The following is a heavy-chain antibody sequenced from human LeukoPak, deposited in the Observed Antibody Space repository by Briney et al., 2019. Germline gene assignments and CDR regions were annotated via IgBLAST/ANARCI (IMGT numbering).Heavy chain of an antibody. J-gene: IGHJ4*02. CDR1: GFTFSSYG. CDR3: ARDEVVPAAMDGFPDY. Sequence: GGSLRLSCAASGFTFSSYGMHWVRQAPGKGLEWVAVISYDGSNKYYADSVKGRFTISRDNSKNTLYLQMNSLRAEDTAVYYCARDEVVPAAMDGFPDYWGQGTLVTVSS. D-gene: IGHD2-2*01. CDR2: ISYDGSNK. V-gene: IGHV3-30*03.